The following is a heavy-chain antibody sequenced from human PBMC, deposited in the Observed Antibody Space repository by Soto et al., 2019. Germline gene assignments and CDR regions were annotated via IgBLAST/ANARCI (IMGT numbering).Heavy chain of an antibody. CDR1: GYTFTPYD. J-gene: IGHJ4*02. Sequence: QVLLVQSGAEVKKPGASVQISCKASGYTFTPYDMHWVRQAPGQRLEWMGSINANNGNTKYSQRFQGRATFTRDTSATTGYMDLSSLISEDTAVYYSVVGRGWWAFHYWGQGTLVTVSS. V-gene: IGHV1-3*01. CDR2: INANNGNT. CDR3: VVGRGWWAFHY. D-gene: IGHD6-19*01.